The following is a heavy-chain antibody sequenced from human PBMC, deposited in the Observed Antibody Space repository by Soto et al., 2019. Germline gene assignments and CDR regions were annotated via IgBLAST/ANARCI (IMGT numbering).Heavy chain of an antibody. CDR2: ISWNSGSI. J-gene: IGHJ3*02. CDR1: GFTFDDYA. Sequence: EVQLVESGGGLVQPGRSLRLSCAASGFTFDDYAMHWVRQAPGKGLEWVSGISWNSGSIGYADSVKGRFTISRDNAKNSLYLQMNSLRAEDTALYYCAKDSLLASGYYQPLNAFDIWGQGTMVTVSS. V-gene: IGHV3-9*01. D-gene: IGHD3-3*01. CDR3: AKDSLLASGYYQPLNAFDI.